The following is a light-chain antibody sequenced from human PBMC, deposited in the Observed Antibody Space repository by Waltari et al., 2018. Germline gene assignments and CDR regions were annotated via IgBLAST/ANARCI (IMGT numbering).Light chain of an antibody. CDR3: QQCYSTPLT. J-gene: IGKJ4*01. CDR1: HSLLHNSNNINC. Sequence: DIVMTQSPASLAVSLPERVTANCHSSHSLLHNSNNINCLALYQQKPGQPPKLLIYWASTRESGVPARFSGSGSGTYFTLTISGLQADDVAVYYCQQCYSTPLTFGGGTKVEIK. V-gene: IGKV4-1*01. CDR2: WAS.